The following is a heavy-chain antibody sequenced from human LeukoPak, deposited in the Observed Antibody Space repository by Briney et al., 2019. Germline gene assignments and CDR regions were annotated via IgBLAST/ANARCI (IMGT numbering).Heavy chain of an antibody. CDR2: IYTSGST. D-gene: IGHD2-2*02. CDR1: GASISSGSYY. J-gene: IGHJ5*02. Sequence: SETLSLTCTVSGASISSGSYYWSWLRQPAGKGLEWIGRIYTSGSTIYNPSLMSRVTISLDTSKNQFSLKLSSVTAADTAVYYCAREDCSSTSCYTLGWFDPWGQGTLVIVSS. V-gene: IGHV4-61*02. CDR3: AREDCSSTSCYTLGWFDP.